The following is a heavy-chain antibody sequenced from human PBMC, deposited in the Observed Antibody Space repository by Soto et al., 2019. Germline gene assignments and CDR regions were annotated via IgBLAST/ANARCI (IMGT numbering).Heavy chain of an antibody. V-gene: IGHV4-59*01. CDR2: IYYSGST. Sequence: PSETLSLTCTVSGGSMSSYYWSWIRQPPGKGLERIGYIYYSGSTIYNPSLKSRVTISVDTSKNQFSLKLSSVTAADTAVYYCARYGSGSSVWFDPWGQGTLVTVSS. CDR1: GGSMSSYY. J-gene: IGHJ5*02. D-gene: IGHD3-10*01. CDR3: ARYGSGSSVWFDP.